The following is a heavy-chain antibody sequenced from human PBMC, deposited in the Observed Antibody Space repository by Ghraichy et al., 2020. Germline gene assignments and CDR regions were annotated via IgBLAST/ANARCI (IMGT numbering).Heavy chain of an antibody. V-gene: IGHV3-33*01. Sequence: GSRRLSCAASGFTFSSYGMHWVRQAPGKGLEWVAVIWYDGSNKYYADSVKGRFTISRDNSKYTLYLQMNSLSAEDMAVYYCASGRLDTALEYWGQGTLVTVSS. CDR1: GFTFSSYG. CDR3: ASGRLDTALEY. J-gene: IGHJ4*02. D-gene: IGHD5-18*01. CDR2: IWYDGSNK.